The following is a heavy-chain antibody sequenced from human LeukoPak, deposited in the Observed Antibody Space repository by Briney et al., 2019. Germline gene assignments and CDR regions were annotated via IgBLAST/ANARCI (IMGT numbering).Heavy chain of an antibody. J-gene: IGHJ6*03. D-gene: IGHD6-13*01. CDR3: ARGGGIAAAGLMDV. CDR2: ISSSWSTI. V-gene: IGHV3-48*01. CDR1: GFTFSKYS. Sequence: GGSLRLSCAASGFTFSKYSMNWVRQAPGKGLEWVSYISSSWSTIYYADSVRGRFTISRDNAKNSLYLQMNSLRAEDTALYYCARGGGIAAAGLMDVWGKGTTVTVSS.